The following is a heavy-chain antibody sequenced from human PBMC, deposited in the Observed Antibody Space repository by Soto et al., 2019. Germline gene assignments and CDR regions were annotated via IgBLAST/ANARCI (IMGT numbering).Heavy chain of an antibody. CDR1: GFTFTIYS. CDR2: ISSGSGTI. D-gene: IGHD1-1*01. J-gene: IGHJ3*02. V-gene: IGHV3-48*01. Sequence: GGSLRLSCAASGFTFTIYSINWVRQAPGKGLEWVSYISSGSGTIYYADSVKGRFTISRDNAKNSLYLQMNSLRAEDTAVYYCARGDPYTDTLRNDAFDIWGQGIMVTVSS. CDR3: ARGDPYTDTLRNDAFDI.